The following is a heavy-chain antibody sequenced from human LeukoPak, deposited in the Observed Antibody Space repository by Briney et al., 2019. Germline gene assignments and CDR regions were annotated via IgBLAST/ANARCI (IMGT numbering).Heavy chain of an antibody. Sequence: PGGSLRLSCSASGFTFSSYSMNWVRQAPGKGLEWVSYITGSSSTIYYADSVKGRFTISRDNAKNSLYLQVNSLRDEDTAVYYCARPRGSYYRDAFDIWGQGTVVTVSS. CDR3: ARPRGSYYRDAFDI. CDR2: ITGSSSTI. J-gene: IGHJ3*02. V-gene: IGHV3-48*02. D-gene: IGHD1-26*01. CDR1: GFTFSSYS.